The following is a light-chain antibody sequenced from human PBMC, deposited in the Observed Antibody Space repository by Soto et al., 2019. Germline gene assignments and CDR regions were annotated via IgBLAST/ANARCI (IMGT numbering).Light chain of an antibody. CDR3: SSYTSSSTPGV. J-gene: IGLJ1*01. CDR1: SSDIGGFNY. V-gene: IGLV2-14*01. CDR2: EVT. Sequence: QSVLTQPASVSGSPGQSITISCTGTSSDIGGFNYVSWYRQHPGKAPKLMIYEVTNRPSGVSNRFSGSKSGNTASLTISGLQAEDEADYYCSSYTSSSTPGVFGTGTKVTVL.